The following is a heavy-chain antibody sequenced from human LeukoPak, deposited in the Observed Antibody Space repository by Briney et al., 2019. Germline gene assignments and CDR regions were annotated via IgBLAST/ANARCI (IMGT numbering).Heavy chain of an antibody. J-gene: IGHJ4*02. CDR3: ARPYYYDSSGYYYFDY. D-gene: IGHD3-22*01. V-gene: IGHV4-30-2*01. CDR2: INHSGST. CDR1: GGSISSGGYS. Sequence: SETLSLTCAVSGGSISSGGYSWSWIRQPPGKGLEWIGEINHSGSTNYNPSLKSRVTISVDTSKNQFSLKLSSVTAADTAVYYCARPYYYDSSGYYYFDYWGQGTLVTVSS.